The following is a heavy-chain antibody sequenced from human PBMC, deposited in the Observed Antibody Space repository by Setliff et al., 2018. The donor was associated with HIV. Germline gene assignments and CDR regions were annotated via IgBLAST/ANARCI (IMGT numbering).Heavy chain of an antibody. CDR3: ARRYSYGFGY. V-gene: IGHV4-39*01. CDR2: IYYSWST. CDR1: GGSLSSSGYY. J-gene: IGHJ4*02. D-gene: IGHD5-18*01. Sequence: LSLPCTVSGGSLSSSGYYWGWIRQPPGKGLEWIGSIYYSWSTYYNPSLRSRVTISADTSKNQFSLRLSSVIAADTAVYYCARRYSYGFGYWGQGTLVTVSS.